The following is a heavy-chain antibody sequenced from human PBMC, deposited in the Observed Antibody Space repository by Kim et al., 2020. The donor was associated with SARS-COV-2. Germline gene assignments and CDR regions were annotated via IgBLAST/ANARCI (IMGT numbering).Heavy chain of an antibody. CDR1: GFTFSSYW. Sequence: GGSLRLSCAASGFTFSSYWMSWVRQAPGKGLEWVANIKQDGSEKYYVDSVKGRFTISRDNAKNSLYLQMNSLRAEDTAVYYCARDSASSDGADYYYNYGLYVGAQGTTDTVSS. D-gene: IGHD4-17*01. J-gene: IGHJ6*02. CDR3: ARDSASSDGADYYYNYGLYV. V-gene: IGHV3-7*03. CDR2: IKQDGSEK.